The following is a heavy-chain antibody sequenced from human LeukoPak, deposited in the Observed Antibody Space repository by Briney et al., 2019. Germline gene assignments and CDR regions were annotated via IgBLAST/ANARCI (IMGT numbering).Heavy chain of an antibody. CDR2: IYDSGST. CDR1: GATINSYY. J-gene: IGHJ4*02. V-gene: IGHV4-59*01. D-gene: IGHD6-13*01. Sequence: SETLSLTCTVSGATINSYYWSWIRQPPGKGLEWIGCIYDSGSTDYNPSLKSRVTISVDTSKNQFSLKLTSVTAADTAMYYCARTSSSWLWGQGTLVTVSS. CDR3: ARTSSSWL.